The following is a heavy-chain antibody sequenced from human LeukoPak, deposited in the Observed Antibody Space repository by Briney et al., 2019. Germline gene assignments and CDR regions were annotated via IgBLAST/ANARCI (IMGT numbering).Heavy chain of an antibody. V-gene: IGHV3-20*04. CDR2: INWNGGST. CDR3: ARVKGSGYRNSIDY. J-gene: IGHJ4*02. CDR1: GFTCHDYA. Sequence: GGSLRLSCAASGFTCHDYAMNWVRQAPGKGLKWVSGINWNGGSTYYRDSVKGRFTISRDNAKNSLYLQMNSLRAEDTALYYCARVKGSGYRNSIDYWGQGTLVTVSS. D-gene: IGHD3-3*01.